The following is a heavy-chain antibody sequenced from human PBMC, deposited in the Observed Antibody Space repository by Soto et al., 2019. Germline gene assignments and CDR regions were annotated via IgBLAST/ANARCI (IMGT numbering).Heavy chain of an antibody. Sequence: GGSLRLSCAASGFTVSSNYMSWVRQAPGKGLEWVSVIYSGGSTYYADSVKGRFTISRDDSKNTLYLQMNSLRAEDTAVYYCARGSSSGWYASDYWGQGTLVTVSS. J-gene: IGHJ4*02. D-gene: IGHD6-19*01. CDR2: IYSGGST. V-gene: IGHV3-66*01. CDR1: GFTVSSNY. CDR3: ARGSSSGWYASDY.